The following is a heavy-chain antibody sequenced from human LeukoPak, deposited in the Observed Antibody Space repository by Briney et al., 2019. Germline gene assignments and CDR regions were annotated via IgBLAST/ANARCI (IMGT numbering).Heavy chain of an antibody. CDR1: GFTFSSYG. CDR2: IWYDGSNK. Sequence: QSGGSLRLSCAASGFTFSSYGMHWVRQAPGKGLEWVAVIWYDGSNKYYADSVKGRFTISRDNSKNTLYLQMNSLRAEDTAVYYCARDCGGGSCYSDYWGQGTLVTVSS. J-gene: IGHJ4*02. D-gene: IGHD2-15*01. CDR3: ARDCGGGSCYSDY. V-gene: IGHV3-33*01.